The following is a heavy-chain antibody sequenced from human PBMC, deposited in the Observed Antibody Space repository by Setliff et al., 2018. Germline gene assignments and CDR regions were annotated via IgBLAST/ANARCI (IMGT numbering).Heavy chain of an antibody. CDR1: GFTFSSYW. V-gene: IGHV3-7*01. Sequence: GSLRLSCAASGFTFSSYWMSWVRQAPGKGLEWVANIKQDGSEKYYVDSVKGRFTISRDNAKNSLYLQMNSLRAEDTAVYYCARDGRTRYYYYYMDVWGKGTTVTSP. CDR2: IKQDGSEK. CDR3: ARDGRTRYYYYYMDV. J-gene: IGHJ6*03.